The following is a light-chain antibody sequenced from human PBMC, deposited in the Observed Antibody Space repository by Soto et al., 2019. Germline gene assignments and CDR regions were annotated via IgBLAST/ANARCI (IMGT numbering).Light chain of an antibody. CDR2: GAS. J-gene: IGKJ1*01. Sequence: EVVFTQSPGTLSLSPGERATLAHSASQSLSSSYLAWYQQKPGQAPRVLIYGASSRATGIPDRFSGSGSGTDFTLTISRLEPEDFAVYYCQQYGSSPKTFGQGTKVDIK. CDR1: QSLSSSY. CDR3: QQYGSSPKT. V-gene: IGKV3-20*01.